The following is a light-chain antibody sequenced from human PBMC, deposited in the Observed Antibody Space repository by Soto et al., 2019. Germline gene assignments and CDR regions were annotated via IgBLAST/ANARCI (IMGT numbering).Light chain of an antibody. J-gene: IGKJ1*01. CDR3: HSYNSIPRT. Sequence: DIQMAQSPSSLSASIGDRVTITCRASQGISEYLAWYQQRPGNAPNLLIYGASILQSGVPSRFSGSGSETHFTLTISSLQPEDVATYYCHSYNSIPRTFGRGTTVEIK. CDR1: QGISEY. V-gene: IGKV1-27*01. CDR2: GAS.